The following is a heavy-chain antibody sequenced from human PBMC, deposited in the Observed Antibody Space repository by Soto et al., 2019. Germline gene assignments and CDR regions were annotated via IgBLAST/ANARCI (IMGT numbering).Heavy chain of an antibody. V-gene: IGHV1-3*01. CDR2: INAGNGNT. Sequence: ASVKVSCKASGYTFTSYAMHWVRQAPGQRLEWMGWINAGNGNTKYSQKFQGRVTITRDTSASTAYMELSSLRSEDTAVYYCARGRGGVTLLHFDSGGQGTLVPVSP. CDR3: ARGRGGVTLLHFDS. CDR1: GYTFTSYA. D-gene: IGHD3-16*01. J-gene: IGHJ4*02.